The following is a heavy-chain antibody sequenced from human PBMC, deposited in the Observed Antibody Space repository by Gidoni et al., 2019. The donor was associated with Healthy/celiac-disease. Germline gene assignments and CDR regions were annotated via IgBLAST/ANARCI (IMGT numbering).Heavy chain of an antibody. D-gene: IGHD1-26*01. V-gene: IGHV3-30*18. CDR2: ISYDGSNK. J-gene: IGHJ4*02. Sequence: QAQLVESRGGVVQSGRSLRLPFAASGCTLSSYGVHWVRQAPGKGLGLVAVISYDGSNKYYADSVKGRFTIYRDNSKNTLYLQMNSLRAEDTAVYYCAKGKFAVVGATLDYWGQRTLVTVSS. CDR3: AKGKFAVVGATLDY. CDR1: GCTLSSYG.